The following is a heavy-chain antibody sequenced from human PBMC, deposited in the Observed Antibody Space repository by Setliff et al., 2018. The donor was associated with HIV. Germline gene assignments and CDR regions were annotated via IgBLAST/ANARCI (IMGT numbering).Heavy chain of an antibody. CDR1: GGSVSSSSYY. Sequence: PSETLSLTCSVSGGSVSSSSYYWTWIRQPAGKGLEWIGHLHSSGDAYYGPSLKSRVAMSLVTSKNQFSLRLNSVTAADTAVYYCARESPSMSLDAWGQGTLVTVSS. CDR3: ARESPSMSLDA. D-gene: IGHD3-10*02. V-gene: IGHV4-61*09. J-gene: IGHJ1*01. CDR2: LHSSGDA.